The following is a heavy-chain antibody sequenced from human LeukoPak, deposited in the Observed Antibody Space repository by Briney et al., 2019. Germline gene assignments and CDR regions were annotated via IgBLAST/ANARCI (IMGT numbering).Heavy chain of an antibody. V-gene: IGHV3-7*01. CDR2: IKEDGSEN. CDR3: ARNYFDY. J-gene: IGHJ4*02. Sequence: GGSLRLSCAASGFTLSSYWMTGVRQAPGKGLEWVANIKEDGSENYYLDSVKGRFTISRDNAKNLLYMQMNSLRAEDTAVYYGARNYFDYWGQGTLVTVSS. CDR1: GFTLSSYW.